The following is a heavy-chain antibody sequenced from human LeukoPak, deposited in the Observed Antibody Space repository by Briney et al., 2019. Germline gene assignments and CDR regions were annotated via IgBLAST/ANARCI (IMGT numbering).Heavy chain of an antibody. Sequence: GSLRLSCAASGFTFSSYSMNWVRQAPGKGLEWVSSISSSSSYIYYADSVKGRFTISRDNAKNSLYLQMNSLRAEDTAVYYCARDPLNYDYVWGSYHPDYWGQGTLVTVSS. V-gene: IGHV3-21*01. CDR1: GFTFSSYS. CDR2: ISSSSSYI. CDR3: ARDPLNYDYVWGSYHPDY. D-gene: IGHD3-16*02. J-gene: IGHJ4*02.